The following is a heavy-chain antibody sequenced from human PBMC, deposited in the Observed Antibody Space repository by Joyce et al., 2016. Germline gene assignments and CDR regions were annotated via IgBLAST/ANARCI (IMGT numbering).Heavy chain of an antibody. CDR1: GFTFNDHY. D-gene: IGHD3-16*01. CDR2: IGTSGCSK. Sequence: QEQLVESGVGLVKPGGSLRLSCATSGFTFNDHYMTWIRQAPGEGQEWGSNIGTSGCSKDYEESVKGRFTISYADSVKGRSTISRDKAKKSLYLQMNSLRAEDTAMYFCARGWGGGAFDIWGQGTMVTVSS. J-gene: IGHJ3*02. CDR3: ARGWGGGAFDI. V-gene: IGHV3-11*01.